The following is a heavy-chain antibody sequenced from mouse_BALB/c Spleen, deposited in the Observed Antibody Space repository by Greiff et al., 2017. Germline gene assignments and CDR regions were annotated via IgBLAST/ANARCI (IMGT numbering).Heavy chain of an antibody. CDR2: SRNKANDYTT. CDR1: GFTFSDFY. D-gene: IGHD1-1*01. CDR3: ARDADYYGSSPYAMDY. V-gene: IGHV7-1*02. J-gene: IGHJ4*01. Sequence: DVMLVESGGGLVQPGGSLRLSCATSGFTFSDFYMEWVRQPPGKRLEWIAASRNKANDYTTEYSASVKGRFIVSRDTSQSILYLQMNALRAEDTAIYYCARDADYYGSSPYAMDYWGQGTSVTVSS.